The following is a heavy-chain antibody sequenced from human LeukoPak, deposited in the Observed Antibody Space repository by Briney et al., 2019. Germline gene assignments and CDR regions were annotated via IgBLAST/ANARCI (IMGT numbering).Heavy chain of an antibody. D-gene: IGHD3-10*01. CDR3: AKDTYGSGSFHAFDI. V-gene: IGHV3-21*04. Sequence: GGSLRLSCAASGFTFSSYSMNWVRQAPGKGLEWVSSISSSSSYIYYADSVKGRFTISRDNAKNSLYLQMNSLRAEDTAFYFCAKDTYGSGSFHAFDIWGQGTMVTVSS. CDR2: ISSSSSYI. CDR1: GFTFSSYS. J-gene: IGHJ3*02.